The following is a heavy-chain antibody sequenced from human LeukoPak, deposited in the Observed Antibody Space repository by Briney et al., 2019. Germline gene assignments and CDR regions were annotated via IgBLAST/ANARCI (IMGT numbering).Heavy chain of an antibody. J-gene: IGHJ4*02. D-gene: IGHD3-10*01. CDR2: IGYDRSNK. CDR3: AKVFYYYGSGSYYPASAFDY. CDR1: GFTWSRYG. Sequence: PGGSLRLSCAASGFTWSRYGMHWVRPGPGKGRGWVAWIGYDRSNKYYADSVKGRFSISRDNSKNTLYLQMNSLRAEDTAVYYCAKVFYYYGSGSYYPASAFDYWGQGTLVTVSS. V-gene: IGHV3-30*02.